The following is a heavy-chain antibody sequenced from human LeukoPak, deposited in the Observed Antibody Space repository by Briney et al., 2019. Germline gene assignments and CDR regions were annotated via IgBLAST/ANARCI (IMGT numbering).Heavy chain of an antibody. CDR2: IYYSGST. J-gene: IGHJ4*01. CDR1: GGSINSYY. Sequence: SETLSLTCTVSGGSINSYYWSWIRQPPGKGLEWIWYIYYSGSTNYNPSLKSRVTISRDTSKNQFSLKLRSVTAADTAVYYCTSGGMVSGDYWGHGTLVTVSS. CDR3: TSGGMVSGDY. V-gene: IGHV4-59*01. D-gene: IGHD2-8*01.